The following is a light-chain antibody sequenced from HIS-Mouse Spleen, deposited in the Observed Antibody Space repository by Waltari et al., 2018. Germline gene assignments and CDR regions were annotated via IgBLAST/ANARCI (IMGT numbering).Light chain of an antibody. CDR1: QSVSSSY. CDR3: QQYGSSPPWT. Sequence: IVLTQSPGTLSLSPGEGATLACRASQSVSSSYLAWYQQKPGQAPRRLTYGASSRATGIPDRFSGSGSGTDFTLTISRLEPEDFAVYYCQQYGSSPPWTFGQGTKVEIK. V-gene: IGKV3-20*01. J-gene: IGKJ1*01. CDR2: GAS.